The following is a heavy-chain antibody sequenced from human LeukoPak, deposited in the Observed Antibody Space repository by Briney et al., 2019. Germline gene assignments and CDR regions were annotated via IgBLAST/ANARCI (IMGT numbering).Heavy chain of an antibody. Sequence: GRSLRLSCAASGFTSSSYAMHWVRQAPGKGLEWVAVISYDGSNKYYADSVKGRFTISRDNSKNTLYLQMNSQRAEDTAVYYCARESYYYDSSGYYSRKPFDYWGQGTLVTVSS. V-gene: IGHV3-30*04. CDR1: GFTSSSYA. J-gene: IGHJ4*02. D-gene: IGHD3-22*01. CDR2: ISYDGSNK. CDR3: ARESYYYDSSGYYSRKPFDY.